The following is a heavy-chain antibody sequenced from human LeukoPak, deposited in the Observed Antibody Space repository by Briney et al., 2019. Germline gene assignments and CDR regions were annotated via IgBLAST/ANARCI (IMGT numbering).Heavy chain of an antibody. CDR1: GSSFTSYW. V-gene: IGHV5-51*01. CDR2: IYPGDSDT. J-gene: IGHJ4*02. Sequence: RGGSLQISCQTSGSSFTSYWIGWVRQLPGKGLEGMGIIYPGDSDTKYSPSFQGQVTISADKSISTAYLQWSSLKASDTAMYYCARHTSASKYSRTWYDVAFDYWGQGTLVTVSS. D-gene: IGHD6-13*01. CDR3: ARHTSASKYSRTWYDVAFDY.